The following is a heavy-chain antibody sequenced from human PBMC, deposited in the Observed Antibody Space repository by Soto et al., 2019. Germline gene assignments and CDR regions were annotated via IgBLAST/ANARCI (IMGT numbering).Heavy chain of an antibody. CDR3: ARSIDP. CDR1: GGSVRSDNYY. V-gene: IGHV4-61*01. J-gene: IGHJ5*02. CDR2: IYYSGST. Sequence: SETLSLTCTVSGGSVRSDNYYWSWIRQPPGKGLEWIGYIYYSGSTIYNPSLESRVTISVDTSKNQFSLKLSSVTAADTAVYYCARSIDPWGQGTLVTVS.